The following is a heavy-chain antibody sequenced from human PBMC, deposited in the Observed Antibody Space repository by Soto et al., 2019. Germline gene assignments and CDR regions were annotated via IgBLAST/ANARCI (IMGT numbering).Heavy chain of an antibody. Sequence: QVQLVQSGAEVKKPGSSVKVSCKASGGTFSSYAISWVRQAPGQGREWMGGIIPIFGTANYAQKFQGRVTITADESTSTAHMALSSLRSEDTAVYYGARDWGHTVTYFDYWGQGTLVTVSS. CDR3: ARDWGHTVTYFDY. CDR2: IIPIFGTA. D-gene: IGHD4-17*01. V-gene: IGHV1-69*01. CDR1: GGTFSSYA. J-gene: IGHJ4*02.